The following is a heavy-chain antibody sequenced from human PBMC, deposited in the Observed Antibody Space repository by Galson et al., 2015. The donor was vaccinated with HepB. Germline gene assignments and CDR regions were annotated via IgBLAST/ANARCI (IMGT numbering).Heavy chain of an antibody. J-gene: IGHJ6*02. Sequence: TLSLTCTVSGGSISSGGYYWSWIRQHPGKGLEWIGYIYYSGSTYYNPSLKSRVTISVDTSKNQFSLKLSSVTAADTAVYYCARAETTVTYYYYGMDVWGQGTTVTVSS. CDR2: IYYSGST. D-gene: IGHD4-17*01. CDR3: ARAETTVTYYYYGMDV. CDR1: GGSISSGGYY. V-gene: IGHV4-31*03.